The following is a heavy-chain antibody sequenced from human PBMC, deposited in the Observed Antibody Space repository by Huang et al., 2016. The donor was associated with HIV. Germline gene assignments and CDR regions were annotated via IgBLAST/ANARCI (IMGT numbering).Heavy chain of an antibody. CDR3: TRGSKIQLWDFMDY. CDR2: IKPSSCST. D-gene: IGHD1-1*01. Sequence: QVQLVQSGAEVKKSGASVKILCKASGYTFTNFCIHWVRQATGQGLECMGIIKPSSCSTSYAQKFQGRLPLTADTSTSTAHMELNSLRSEDTATYFCTRGSKIQLWDFMDYWGPGTLVAVSS. V-gene: IGHV1-46*03. CDR1: GYTFTNFC. J-gene: IGHJ1*01.